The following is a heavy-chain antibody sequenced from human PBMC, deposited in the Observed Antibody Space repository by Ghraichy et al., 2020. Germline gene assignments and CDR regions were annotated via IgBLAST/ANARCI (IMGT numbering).Heavy chain of an antibody. Sequence: ASVKVSCKVSGYTLTELSMHWVRQAPGKGLEWMGGFDPEDGETIYAQKFQGRVTMTEDTSTDTAYMELSSLRSEDTAVYYCATSYDYVWGSYLPLYGYWGQGTLVTVSS. CDR3: ATSYDYVWGSYLPLYGY. V-gene: IGHV1-24*01. D-gene: IGHD3-16*01. J-gene: IGHJ4*02. CDR1: GYTLTELS. CDR2: FDPEDGET.